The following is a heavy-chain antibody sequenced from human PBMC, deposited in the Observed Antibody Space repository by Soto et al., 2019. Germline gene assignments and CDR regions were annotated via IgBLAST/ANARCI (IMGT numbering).Heavy chain of an antibody. CDR2: INPNSGGT. CDR1: GYTFTGYY. Sequence: WASVKVSCKASGYTFTGYYMHWVRQAPGQGLEWMGWINPNSGGTNYAQKFQGRVTMTRDTSISTAYMELSRLRSDDTAVYYCARFINVAAAGPYDYYYGMDVWGQGTTVTVSS. V-gene: IGHV1-2*02. J-gene: IGHJ6*02. D-gene: IGHD6-13*01. CDR3: ARFINVAAAGPYDYYYGMDV.